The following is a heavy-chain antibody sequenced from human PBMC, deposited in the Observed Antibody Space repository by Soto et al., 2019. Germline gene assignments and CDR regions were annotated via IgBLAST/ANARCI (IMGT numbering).Heavy chain of an antibody. J-gene: IGHJ4*02. V-gene: IGHV1-69*01. CDR2: IIPVFGTA. CDR1: GGTFSSYA. D-gene: IGHD3-22*01. Sequence: QVQLVQSGAEVKKPGSSVKVSCKASGGTFSSYAISWVRQAPGQGLEWMGGIIPVFGTANYSKKFQGRVTITADESTSTAYMELSSLRSEDTAVYYCARGGYYYDSSGYLFDYWGQGTLVTVSS. CDR3: ARGGYYYDSSGYLFDY.